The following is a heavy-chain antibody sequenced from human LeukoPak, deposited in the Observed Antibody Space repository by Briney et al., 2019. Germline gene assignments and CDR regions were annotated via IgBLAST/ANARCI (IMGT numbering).Heavy chain of an antibody. CDR2: INPNSGGT. CDR1: GYTFTGYY. V-gene: IGHV1-2*02. J-gene: IGHJ5*02. CDR3: ARAYSSGWYAWRANWFDP. Sequence: GASVKVSCKASGYTFTGYYMHWVRQAPGHGLEWMGWINPNSGGTNYAQKFQGRVTMTRDTSISTAYMELSRLRSDDTAVYYCARAYSSGWYAWRANWFDPWGQGTLVTVSS. D-gene: IGHD6-19*01.